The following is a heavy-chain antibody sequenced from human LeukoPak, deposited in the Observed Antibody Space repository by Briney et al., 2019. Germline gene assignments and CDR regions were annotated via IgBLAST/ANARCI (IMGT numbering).Heavy chain of an antibody. V-gene: IGHV3-23*01. D-gene: IGHD6-25*01. CDR3: ANGLAAAGNSLLRDLYYFIDV. J-gene: IGHJ6*03. CDR1: GFTFNNYA. Sequence: GGSLRLSCVASGFTFNNYAMHWVRQAPGKGLEWVSSISGSGASTYYADSFKGRFLISRDESKNTLYLQMNNLRAEDSALYFCANGLAAAGNSLLRDLYYFIDVWGKGTTVTVSS. CDR2: ISGSGAST.